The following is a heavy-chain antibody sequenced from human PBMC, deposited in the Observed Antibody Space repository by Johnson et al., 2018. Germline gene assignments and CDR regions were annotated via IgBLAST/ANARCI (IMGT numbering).Heavy chain of an antibody. V-gene: IGHV3-23*04. CDR3: AKEDSSGYSDFQH. D-gene: IGHD3-22*01. J-gene: IGHJ1*01. CDR1: GFTFSSYG. Sequence: EVQLVESGGGVVQPGRSLRLSCAASGFTFSSYGMHWVRQAPGKGLEWVSAISGSGGSTYYADSVKGRFTISRDNSNTTLYMQMNSLRAEDTAVYYCAKEDSSGYSDFQHWGQGTLVTVSS. CDR2: ISGSGGST.